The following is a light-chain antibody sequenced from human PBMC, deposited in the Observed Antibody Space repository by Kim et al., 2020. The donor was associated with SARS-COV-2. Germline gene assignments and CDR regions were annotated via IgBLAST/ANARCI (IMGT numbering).Light chain of an antibody. CDR3: AAWDDSLNGVV. CDR2: SDR. CDR1: SSNIGSNA. V-gene: IGLV1-44*01. Sequence: GKRVTISCSGSSSNIGSNAVNWYQQLPGTAPKRLIYSDRQRPSGVPDRFSGSKSGTSASLAISGLQSEDEADYFCAAWDDSLNGVVFGGGTQLTVL. J-gene: IGLJ2*01.